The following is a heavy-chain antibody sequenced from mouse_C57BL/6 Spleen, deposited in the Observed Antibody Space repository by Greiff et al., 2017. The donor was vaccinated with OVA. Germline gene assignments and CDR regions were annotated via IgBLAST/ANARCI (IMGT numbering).Heavy chain of an antibody. CDR3: ARRGNYLYYAMDY. J-gene: IGHJ4*01. V-gene: IGHV3-6*01. CDR2: ISYDGSN. D-gene: IGHD2-1*01. CDR1: GYSITSGYY. Sequence: DVQLQESGPGLVKPSQSLSLTCSVTGYSITSGYYWNWIRQFPGNKLEWMGYISYDGSNNYNPSLKNRISITRDTSKNQFFLKLNSVTTEDTATYYCARRGNYLYYAMDYWGQGTSVTVSS.